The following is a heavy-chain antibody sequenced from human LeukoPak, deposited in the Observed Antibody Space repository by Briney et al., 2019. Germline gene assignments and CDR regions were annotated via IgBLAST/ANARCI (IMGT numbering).Heavy chain of an antibody. J-gene: IGHJ4*02. V-gene: IGHV3-74*01. D-gene: IGHD1-14*01. CDR3: SRVGTGTTRDY. CDR2: LSTDGSTT. CDR1: GFPFSSYW. Sequence: GGSLRPSCTVSGFPFSSYWMHWVRQAPGKGLVWVSRLSTDGSTTSYADSVKGRFTISRDNAKNTLYLQMNSLRAEDTAIYYCSRVGTGTTRDYWGQGTLVTVCS.